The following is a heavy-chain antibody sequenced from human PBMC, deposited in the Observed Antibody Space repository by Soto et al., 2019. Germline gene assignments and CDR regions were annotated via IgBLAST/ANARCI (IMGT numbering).Heavy chain of an antibody. J-gene: IGHJ4*02. CDR3: TRANWYSEY. V-gene: IGHV4-59*11. CDR1: GGSISNHY. CDR2: IYYNGNT. Sequence: QVQLQESGPGLVKPSETLSLTCSVSGGSISNHYWSWIRQPPGKGLEWIGYIYYNGNTNYNPSLKSRVTTSVDTSRNKISLKLTPVTAADTAVYYCTRANWYSEYWGQGTLVTVSS. D-gene: IGHD1-1*01.